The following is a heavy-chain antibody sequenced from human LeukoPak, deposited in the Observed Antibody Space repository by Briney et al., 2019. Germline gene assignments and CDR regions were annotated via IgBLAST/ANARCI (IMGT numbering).Heavy chain of an antibody. CDR1: GGSISSGDYY. D-gene: IGHD4-23*01. V-gene: IGHV4-30-4*08. J-gene: IGHJ6*03. CDR3: ARDLGYGSNSDYMDV. Sequence: SETLSLTCTVSGGSISSGDYYWSWIRQPPGKGLEWIGYIYYSGSTYYNPSLKSRVTISVDTSKNQFSLKMTSVTAADSAVYYCARDLGYGSNSDYMDVWGRGTTVTVSS. CDR2: IYYSGST.